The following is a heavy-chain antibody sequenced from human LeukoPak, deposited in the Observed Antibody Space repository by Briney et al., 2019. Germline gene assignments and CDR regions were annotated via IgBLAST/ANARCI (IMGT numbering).Heavy chain of an antibody. CDR1: GFTFSSYG. V-gene: IGHV3-30*02. J-gene: IGHJ4*02. Sequence: PGGSLRLSCAASGFTFSSYGMHWVRQAPGKGLEWVAFIRYDGSNKYYADSVKGRFTISRDNSKNTLYLQMNSLRAEDTAVYYCAKDPQPNGVRKVTHYFDYWGQGTLVTVSS. D-gene: IGHD2-8*01. CDR2: IRYDGSNK. CDR3: AKDPQPNGVRKVTHYFDY.